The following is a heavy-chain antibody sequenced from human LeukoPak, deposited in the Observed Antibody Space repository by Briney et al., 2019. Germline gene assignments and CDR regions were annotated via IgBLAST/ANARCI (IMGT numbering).Heavy chain of an antibody. Sequence: SETLSLTCTVSGGSISSSSYYWGWTRQPPGKGLEWIASIYYSGSTYYNPSLKSRVTISVDTSKNQFSLKLSSVTAADTAVYYCASPRYCSGGSCYAGGLAFDIWGQGTMVTVSS. CDR3: ASPRYCSGGSCYAGGLAFDI. CDR2: IYYSGST. D-gene: IGHD2-15*01. V-gene: IGHV4-39*01. J-gene: IGHJ3*02. CDR1: GGSISSSSYY.